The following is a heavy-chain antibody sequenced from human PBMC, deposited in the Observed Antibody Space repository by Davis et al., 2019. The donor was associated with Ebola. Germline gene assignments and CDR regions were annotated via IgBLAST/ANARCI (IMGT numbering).Heavy chain of an antibody. D-gene: IGHD6-6*01. V-gene: IGHV3-30-3*01. J-gene: IGHJ4*02. CDR2: ISYDGSNK. CDR3: ASSIAARPALDY. CDR1: GFTFSSYA. Sequence: PGGSLRLSCAASGFTFSSYAMHWVRQAPGKGLEWVAVISYDGSNKYYADSVKGRFTISRDNSKNTLYLQMNSLRAEDTAVYYCASSIAARPALDYWGQGTLVTVSS.